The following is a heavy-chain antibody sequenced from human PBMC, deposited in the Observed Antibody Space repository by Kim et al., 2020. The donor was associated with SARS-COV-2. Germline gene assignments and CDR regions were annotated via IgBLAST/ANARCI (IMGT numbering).Heavy chain of an antibody. V-gene: IGHV3-23*01. J-gene: IGHJ4*02. CDR3: AKGTYYYDSSGYALDY. Sequence: SLKGRFTISRDHSKNTLYLQMNSLRAEDTAVYYCAKGTYYYDSSGYALDYWGQGTLVTVSS. D-gene: IGHD3-22*01.